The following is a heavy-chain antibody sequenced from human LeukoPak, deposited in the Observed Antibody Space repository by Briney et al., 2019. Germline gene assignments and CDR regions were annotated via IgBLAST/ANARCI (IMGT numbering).Heavy chain of an antibody. CDR1: GGSISSSSYY. V-gene: IGHV4-39*01. D-gene: IGHD6-13*01. Sequence: SETLSLTCTVSGGSISSSSYYWGWIRQPPGKGLEWIGSVYYSGSTYYNPSLKSRVTISVDTSKNQFSLKLSSVTAADTAVYYCATAAGPPPGPYYFDYWGQGTLVTVSS. CDR3: ATAAGPPPGPYYFDY. CDR2: VYYSGST. J-gene: IGHJ4*02.